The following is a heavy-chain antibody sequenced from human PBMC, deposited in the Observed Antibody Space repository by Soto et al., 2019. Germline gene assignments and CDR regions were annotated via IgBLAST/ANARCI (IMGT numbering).Heavy chain of an antibody. CDR2: ISAYNGNT. CDR1: GYTFTGYY. CDR3: ARVPGYCSGGSCYHFDY. V-gene: IGHV1-18*04. J-gene: IGHJ4*02. D-gene: IGHD2-15*01. Sequence: ASVKVSCKASGYTFTGYYMHLVRQAPGQGLEWMGWISAYNGNTNYAQKLQGRVTMTTDTSTSTAYMELRSLRSDDTAVYYCARVPGYCSGGSCYHFDYWGQGTLVTVSS.